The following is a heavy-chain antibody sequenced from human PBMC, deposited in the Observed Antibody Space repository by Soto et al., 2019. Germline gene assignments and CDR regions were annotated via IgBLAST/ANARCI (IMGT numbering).Heavy chain of an antibody. CDR1: GGTFSSYA. Sequence: ASVKVSCKASGGTFSSYAISWVRQAPGQGLEWMGGIIPIFGTANYAQKFQGRVTITADESTSTAYMELSSLRSEDTAVYYCAGDFRPPSGLRYFDYWGQGTLVTVSS. V-gene: IGHV1-69*13. CDR2: IIPIFGTA. J-gene: IGHJ4*02. CDR3: AGDFRPPSGLRYFDY.